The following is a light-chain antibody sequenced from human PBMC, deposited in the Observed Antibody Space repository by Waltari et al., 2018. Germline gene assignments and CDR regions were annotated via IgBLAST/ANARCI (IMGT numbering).Light chain of an antibody. V-gene: IGKV3-11*01. Sequence: DIVLTQSPATLSLSPGERATPSCRASQRVSTSFACYQQKPGQAPRLLIYDASNRAAGIPARFTGSGSGTDFTLTISSLEPEDFGVYYCQQRSTWPPITFGQGTRLEIK. CDR3: QQRSTWPPIT. CDR1: QRVSTS. J-gene: IGKJ5*01. CDR2: DAS.